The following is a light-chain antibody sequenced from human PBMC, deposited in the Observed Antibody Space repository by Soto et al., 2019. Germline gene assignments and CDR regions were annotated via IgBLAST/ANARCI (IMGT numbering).Light chain of an antibody. J-gene: IGLJ1*01. Sequence: QSVLTQPASVSGSPGHAITISCTGTSSDVGSYNLVSWYQQHPGKAPNLMIYEVSKRPSGVSNRFSGSKSGNTASLTISGLQAEDETDYYCCSYAGSSTPLIFGTRTKVPVL. CDR1: SSDVGSYNL. V-gene: IGLV2-23*02. CDR2: EVS. CDR3: CSYAGSSTPLI.